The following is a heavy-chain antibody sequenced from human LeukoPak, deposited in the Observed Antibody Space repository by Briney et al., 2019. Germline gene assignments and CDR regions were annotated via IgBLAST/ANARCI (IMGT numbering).Heavy chain of an antibody. CDR3: ARDTIFGVVITDY. CDR1: GGTFSSYA. J-gene: IGHJ4*02. CDR2: IIPILGIA. D-gene: IGHD3-3*01. Sequence: SVKVSCKASGGTFSSYAISWVRQAPGQGLEWMGRIIPILGIANYAQKFQGRVTITADKSTSTAYMELSGLRSEDTAVYYCARDTIFGVVITDYWGQGTLVTVSS. V-gene: IGHV1-69*04.